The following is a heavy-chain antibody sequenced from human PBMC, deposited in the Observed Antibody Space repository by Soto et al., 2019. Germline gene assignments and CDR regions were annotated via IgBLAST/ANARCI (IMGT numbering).Heavy chain of an antibody. V-gene: IGHV3-21*01. CDR3: ARHEPSYYYDSSGYPTAL. J-gene: IGHJ4*02. CDR2: ISSSSSYI. CDR1: GFTFSSYS. Sequence: GGSLRLSCAASGFTFSSYSMNWVRQAPGKGLEWVSSISSSSSYIYYADSVKGRFTIPRDNAKNSLYLQMNSLRAEDTAVYYCARHEPSYYYDSSGYPTALWGQGTLVTVSS. D-gene: IGHD3-22*01.